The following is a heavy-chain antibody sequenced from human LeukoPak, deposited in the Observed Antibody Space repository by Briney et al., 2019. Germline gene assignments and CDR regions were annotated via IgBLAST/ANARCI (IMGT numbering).Heavy chain of an antibody. CDR2: ISTDASST. CDR1: GFTFSSYW. Sequence: GGSLRLSCAGSGFTFSSYWMHWVRQAPGKGLVWVSRISTDASSTTYADSVKGRFTISRDNAKDTLCLQMNSLRVEDTAVYYCATLPYYYDSSGSYYFDYWGQGTLVTVSS. CDR3: ATLPYYYDSSGSYYFDY. V-gene: IGHV3-74*01. J-gene: IGHJ4*02. D-gene: IGHD3-22*01.